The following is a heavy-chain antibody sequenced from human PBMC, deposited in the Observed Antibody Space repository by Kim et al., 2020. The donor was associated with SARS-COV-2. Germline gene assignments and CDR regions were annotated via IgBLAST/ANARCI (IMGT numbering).Heavy chain of an antibody. CDR1: GFTFSSHS. CDR2: ISSSSSTI. Sequence: GGSLRLSCAASGFTFSSHSMNWVRQAPGKGLEWVSYISSSSSTIYYADSVKGRFTISRDNAKNSLYLQMNSLRVEDTAVYYCARDLLSDWLYYYYYGMDVWGQGTTVTVSS. D-gene: IGHD3-9*01. J-gene: IGHJ6*02. CDR3: ARDLLSDWLYYYYYGMDV. V-gene: IGHV3-48*01.